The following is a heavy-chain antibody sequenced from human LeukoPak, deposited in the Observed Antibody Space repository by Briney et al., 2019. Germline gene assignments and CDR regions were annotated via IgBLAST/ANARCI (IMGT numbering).Heavy chain of an antibody. CDR3: ARGGRFGELEMDY. Sequence: PSETLSPTCTVSGGSISSYYWSWIRQPPGKGLEWIGYIYYSGSTNYNPSFKSRVIISVDMSKNQFSLKLSSVTAADTAVYYCARGGRFGELEMDYWGQGTLVTVSS. CDR2: IYYSGST. V-gene: IGHV4-59*01. J-gene: IGHJ4*02. D-gene: IGHD3-10*01. CDR1: GGSISSYY.